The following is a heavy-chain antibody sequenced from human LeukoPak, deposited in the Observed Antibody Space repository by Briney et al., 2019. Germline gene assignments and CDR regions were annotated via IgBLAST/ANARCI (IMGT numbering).Heavy chain of an antibody. CDR2: IYYSGST. V-gene: IGHV4-31*03. D-gene: IGHD6-13*01. Sequence: PSQTLSLTCTVSGGSISSGGYYWSWIRQHPGKGLEWIGYIYYSGSTYYNPSLKSRVTISVDTTKQQFSLKLSSVTAADTDVYYCASGIAAAGFYYGMDVWGQGTTVTVSS. CDR3: ASGIAAAGFYYGMDV. CDR1: GGSISSGGYY. J-gene: IGHJ6*02.